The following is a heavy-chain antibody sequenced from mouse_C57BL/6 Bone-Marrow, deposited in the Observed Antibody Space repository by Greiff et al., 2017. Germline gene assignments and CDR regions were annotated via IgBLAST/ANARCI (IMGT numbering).Heavy chain of an antibody. CDR1: EYEFPSHD. CDR2: INSDGGST. D-gene: IGHD2-3*01. CDR3: ARHDGYYQFAY. J-gene: IGHJ3*01. V-gene: IGHV5-2*03. Sequence: DVKLVESGGGLVQPGESLKLSCESNEYEFPSHDMSWVRKTPEKRLELVAAINSDGGSTYYPDTMARRFIISRDNTKKTLYLQMSSLRSEDTAVYYCARHDGYYQFAYWGQGTLVTVSA.